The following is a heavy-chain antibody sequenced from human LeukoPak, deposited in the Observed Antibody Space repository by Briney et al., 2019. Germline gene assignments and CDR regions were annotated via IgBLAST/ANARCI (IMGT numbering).Heavy chain of an antibody. D-gene: IGHD6-19*01. CDR1: GGSFSGYY. CDR3: ARDSLGCLGY. Sequence: SETLSLTCAVYGGSFSGYYWSWIRQPPGKGLEWIGEINHSGSTNYNPSLKSRVTISVDTSKNQFSLKLSSVTAADTAVYYCARDSLGCLGYWGQGTLVTVSS. CDR2: INHSGST. V-gene: IGHV4-34*01. J-gene: IGHJ4*02.